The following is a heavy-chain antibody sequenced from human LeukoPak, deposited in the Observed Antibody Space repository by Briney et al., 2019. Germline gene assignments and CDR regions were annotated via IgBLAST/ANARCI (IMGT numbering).Heavy chain of an antibody. D-gene: IGHD2-2*02. CDR3: ARRVPAGIGAFDI. CDR2: INPNSGGT. J-gene: IGHJ3*02. Sequence: ASVKVSCKTSGYTFSNYYMHWVRQAPGQGLEWMGWINPNSGGTNYAQKFQGRVTMTRDTSISTAYMELSRLRSDDTAVYYCARRVPAGIGAFDIWGQGTMVTVSS. CDR1: GYTFSNYY. V-gene: IGHV1-2*02.